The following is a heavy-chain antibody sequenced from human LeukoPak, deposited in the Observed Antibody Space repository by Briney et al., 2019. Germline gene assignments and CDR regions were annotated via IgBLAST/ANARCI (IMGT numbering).Heavy chain of an antibody. CDR3: ARDAIGYCSGGSCFYFDY. V-gene: IGHV3-30-3*01. CDR2: ISYDGSNK. Sequence: PGGSLRLSCAASGFTFSSYAMHWVRQAPGKGLEWVAVISYDGSNKYYADSVKGRFTISRDNSKNTLYLQMNSLRAEDTAVYYCARDAIGYCSGGSCFYFDYWGQGTLVTVSS. D-gene: IGHD2-15*01. J-gene: IGHJ4*02. CDR1: GFTFSSYA.